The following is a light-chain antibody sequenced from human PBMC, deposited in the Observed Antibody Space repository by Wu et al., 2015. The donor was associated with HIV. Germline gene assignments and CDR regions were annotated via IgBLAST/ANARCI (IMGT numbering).Light chain of an antibody. CDR3: QQYDRSPRT. Sequence: EIVLTQSPGTLSLSPGERATLSCRASQSISSNYLAWYQQKPGQAPRLLIYLASSRATGIPDRFSGSGAGTDFTLTISRLEPEDFAVYYCQQYDRSPRTFGQGTKVEIK. CDR1: QSISSNY. J-gene: IGKJ1*01. CDR2: LAS. V-gene: IGKV3-20*01.